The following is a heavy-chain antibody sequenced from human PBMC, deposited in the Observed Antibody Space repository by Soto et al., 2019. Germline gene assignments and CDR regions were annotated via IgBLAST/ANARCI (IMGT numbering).Heavy chain of an antibody. D-gene: IGHD2-15*01. V-gene: IGHV5-51*01. CDR2: IYPGDSDT. CDR3: ARAKYCSGGSCYYYYGMDV. J-gene: IGHJ6*02. CDR1: GYSFTSYW. Sequence: GESLKISCTGSGYSFTSYWIGWVRQMPGKGLEWMGIIYPGDSDTRYSPSFQGQVTISADKSISTAYLQWSSLKDSDTAMYYCARAKYCSGGSCYYYYGMDVWGQGTTVTVSS.